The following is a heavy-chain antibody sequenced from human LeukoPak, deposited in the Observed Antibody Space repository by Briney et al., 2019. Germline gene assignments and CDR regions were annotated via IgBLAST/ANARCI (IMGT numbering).Heavy chain of an antibody. J-gene: IGHJ5*02. CDR3: ARGGIQLWSNNWVDP. Sequence: SETLSLTCTVSGGSMSSYYWSWIRQPPGTGLEWIGYVYYSGTTNYNPSLRSRVTISVDTSKNQFSLKLSSVTAADTAVYYCARGGIQLWSNNWVDPWGQGILVTVSS. CDR2: VYYSGTT. D-gene: IGHD5-18*01. CDR1: GGSMSSYY. V-gene: IGHV4-59*01.